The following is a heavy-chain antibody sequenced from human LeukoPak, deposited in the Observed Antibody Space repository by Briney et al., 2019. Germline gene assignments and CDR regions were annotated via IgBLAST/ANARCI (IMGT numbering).Heavy chain of an antibody. CDR1: GFTFSGYA. CDR2: INGGGNT. V-gene: IGHV3-21*06. CDR3: ARDPAEADC. Sequence: GGSLRLSCAASGFTFSGYAMNWVRQAPGKGLEWVSSINGGGNTFYADSVKGRFAISRDNAKNSLYLQVNGLRAEDTAVYYCARDPAEADCWGQGTLVTVSS. J-gene: IGHJ4*02.